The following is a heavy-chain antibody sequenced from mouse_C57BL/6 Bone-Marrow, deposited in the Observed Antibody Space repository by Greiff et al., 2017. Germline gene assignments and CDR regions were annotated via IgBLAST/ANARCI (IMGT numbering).Heavy chain of an antibody. CDR2: IDPEIGDT. J-gene: IGHJ2*01. CDR3: SPFDGNYFDF. D-gene: IGHD2-3*01. Sequence: EVQLQQSGAELVRPGASVKLSCTASGFNIKDDYIHWVKQRPEQGLEWIGWIDPEIGDTEYASKFQGKATITSDTSSNTAYLQLSSLTSEDTAVYYCSPFDGNYFDFWGQGTPPTGAS. CDR1: GFNIKDDY. V-gene: IGHV14-4*01.